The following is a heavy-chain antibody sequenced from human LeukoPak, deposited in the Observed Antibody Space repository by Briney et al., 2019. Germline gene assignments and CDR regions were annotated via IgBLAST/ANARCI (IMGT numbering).Heavy chain of an antibody. CDR1: GFTFSGSA. CDR3: TRRSGSYYNDFDY. Sequence: GGSLKLSCAASGFTFSGSAMHWVRQASGKGLEWVGRIRSKANSYATAYAASVKGRFTISRDDSKNTAYLQMNSLKTKDTAVYYCTRRSGSYYNDFDYWGQGTLVTVSS. D-gene: IGHD3-10*01. CDR2: IRSKANSYAT. V-gene: IGHV3-73*01. J-gene: IGHJ4*02.